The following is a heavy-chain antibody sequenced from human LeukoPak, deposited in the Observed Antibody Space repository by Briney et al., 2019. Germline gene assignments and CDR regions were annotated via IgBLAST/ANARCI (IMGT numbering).Heavy chain of an antibody. Sequence: PGGSLRLSCAASGFTFSSYSMNWVRQAPGKGLEWVSSISSSSSYIYYADSVKGRFTISRDNAKNSLYLQMNSLRAEGTAVYYCARVSVQYGCAFDIWGQGTMVTVSS. D-gene: IGHD1-1*01. V-gene: IGHV3-21*01. CDR1: GFTFSSYS. J-gene: IGHJ3*02. CDR2: ISSSSSYI. CDR3: ARVSVQYGCAFDI.